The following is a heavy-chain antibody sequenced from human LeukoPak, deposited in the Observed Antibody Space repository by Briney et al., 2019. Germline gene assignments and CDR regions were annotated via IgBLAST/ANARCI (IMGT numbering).Heavy chain of an antibody. D-gene: IGHD3-16*02. CDR2: IYYSGST. V-gene: IGHV4-30-4*01. J-gene: IGHJ4*02. Sequence: PSETLSLTCTVSGGSISSGDYYWSWIRQPPGKGLEWSGYIYYSGSTYYNPSLKSRVTISADTSKNQFPLKLSSVTAADTAVYYCARDRYGQRIFDYWGQGTLVTVSS. CDR1: GGSISSGDYY. CDR3: ARDRYGQRIFDY.